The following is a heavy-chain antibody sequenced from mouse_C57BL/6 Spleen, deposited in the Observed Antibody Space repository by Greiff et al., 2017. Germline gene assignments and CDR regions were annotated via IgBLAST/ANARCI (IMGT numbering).Heavy chain of an antibody. V-gene: IGHV1-64*01. J-gene: IGHJ4*01. CDR1: GYTFTSYW. Sequence: QVQLQQPGAELVKPGASVKLSCKASGYTFTSYWMHWVKQRPGQGLEWIGMIHPNSGSTNYNEKFKSKATLTVDKSSSTAYMQLSSLTSEDSAVYYCARMREAYYDYDYAMYYWGQGTSVTVSS. D-gene: IGHD2-4*01. CDR2: IHPNSGST. CDR3: ARMREAYYDYDYAMYY.